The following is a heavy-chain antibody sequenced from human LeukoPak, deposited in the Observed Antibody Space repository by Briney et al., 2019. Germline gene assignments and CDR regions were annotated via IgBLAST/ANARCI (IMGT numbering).Heavy chain of an antibody. CDR2: ISGSGGST. J-gene: IGHJ3*02. CDR1: GFTFSSYA. CDR3: AKTPGSSIAARRVQNAFDI. Sequence: GGSLRLSCAASGFTFSSYAVSWVRQAPGKGLEWVSAISGSGGSTYYADSVKGRFTISRDNSKNTLYLQMNSLRAEDTAVYYCAKTPGSSIAARRVQNAFDIWGQGTMVTVSS. V-gene: IGHV3-23*01. D-gene: IGHD6-6*01.